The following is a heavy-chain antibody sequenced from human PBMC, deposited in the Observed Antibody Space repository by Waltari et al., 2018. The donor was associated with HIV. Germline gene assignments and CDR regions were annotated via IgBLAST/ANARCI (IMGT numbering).Heavy chain of an antibody. D-gene: IGHD6-19*01. V-gene: IGHV4-34*01. Sequence: QVQLQQWGAGLLKPSETLSLTCTVYGGSLSAYYWSWIRQPPGKGLEWIGEINHSGSTNCNPTLKSRVTISVDTSKNQFSLKLRSVTAADTAVYYCASTAVAGTALDYWGQGILVIVSS. CDR2: INHSGST. CDR1: GGSLSAYY. CDR3: ASTAVAGTALDY. J-gene: IGHJ4*02.